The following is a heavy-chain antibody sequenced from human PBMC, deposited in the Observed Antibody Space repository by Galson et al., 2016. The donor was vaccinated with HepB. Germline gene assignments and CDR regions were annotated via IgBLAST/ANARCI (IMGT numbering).Heavy chain of an antibody. CDR2: ISGSGGST. CDR1: GFSFSTYA. Sequence: SLRLSCAASGFSFSTYAMTWVRQAPGKGLEWVSGISGSGGSTYYVDSVKGRFTISRDNSKNTLYLQLNSLRAADTAIYYCAKEIPRGESTASPFDYWGQGTLLTVSS. J-gene: IGHJ4*02. D-gene: IGHD3-10*01. CDR3: AKEIPRGESTASPFDY. V-gene: IGHV3-23*01.